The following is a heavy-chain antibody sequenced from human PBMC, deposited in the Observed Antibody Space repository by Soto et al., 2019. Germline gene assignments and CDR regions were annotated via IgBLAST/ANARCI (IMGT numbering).Heavy chain of an antibody. Sequence: QVQLQESGPGLVKPSETLSLTCTVSGGSISSYYWSWIRQPAGKGLEWIGRIYTSGSTNYNPSLKSRVIMSVDTSKNQFSLKLSSVTAADTAVYYCARDHSSSWYYYYYGMDVWGQGTTVTVSS. CDR3: ARDHSSSWYYYYYGMDV. J-gene: IGHJ6*02. CDR1: GGSISSYY. CDR2: IYTSGST. V-gene: IGHV4-4*07. D-gene: IGHD6-13*01.